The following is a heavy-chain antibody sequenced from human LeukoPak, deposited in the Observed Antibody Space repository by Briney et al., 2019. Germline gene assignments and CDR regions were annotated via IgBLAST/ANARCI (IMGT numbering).Heavy chain of an antibody. D-gene: IGHD3-3*01. J-gene: IGHJ3*02. CDR2: ISSNGGST. CDR1: GFTFSSYA. V-gene: IGHV3-64*01. Sequence: GGSLRLSCAASGFTFSSYAMHWVRQAPGKGLEYVSAISSNGGSTYYANSVKGRFTISRDNSKNTLYLQMGSLRAEDMAVYYCARDRWYDFWSGYEGNDAFDIWGQGTMVTVSS. CDR3: ARDRWYDFWSGYEGNDAFDI.